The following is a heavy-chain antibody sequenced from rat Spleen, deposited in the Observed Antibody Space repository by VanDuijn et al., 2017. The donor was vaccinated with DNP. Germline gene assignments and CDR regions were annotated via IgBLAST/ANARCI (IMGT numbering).Heavy chain of an antibody. V-gene: IGHV5S13*01. CDR2: ISATGGST. CDR1: GFTFSKYG. J-gene: IGHJ2*01. Sequence: EVQLVESGGDLVQPGRSLKLSCAASGFTFSKYGMAWVRQAPKKGLEWVASISATGGSTSYRDSVKGRFTISRDNARSTLYLQMDSLRSEDTATYYCARPDYWGQGVMVTVSS. CDR3: ARPDY.